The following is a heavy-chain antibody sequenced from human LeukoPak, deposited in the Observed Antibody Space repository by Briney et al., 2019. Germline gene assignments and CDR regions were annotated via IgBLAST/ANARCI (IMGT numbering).Heavy chain of an antibody. Sequence: GRSLRLSCSASGFTFGDYGISWVRQAPGKGLEWVGFIRSKAYGGTTEYAASVKGRFTISRDDSKIIAYLQMNSLKTEDTGVYYCTRDRGSYHLDYWGQGTLVTVSS. CDR1: GFTFGDYG. D-gene: IGHD1-26*01. J-gene: IGHJ4*02. CDR3: TRDRGSYHLDY. V-gene: IGHV3-49*04. CDR2: IRSKAYGGTT.